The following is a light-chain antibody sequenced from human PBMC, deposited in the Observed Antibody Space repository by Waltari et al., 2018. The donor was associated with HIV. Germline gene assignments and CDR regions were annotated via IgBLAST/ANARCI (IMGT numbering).Light chain of an antibody. Sequence: DIVMTQSPDSLAVSLGERATISCKSSQTILSTSNNKNYLTWYQQKPGQPPKLLIYWASTRESGVPERFSGSGSGTNFTLTISSLQAADAAVYYCQQHYSALPYTFGQGTKLEIK. CDR2: WAS. CDR3: QQHYSALPYT. V-gene: IGKV4-1*01. CDR1: QTILSTSNNKNY. J-gene: IGKJ2*01.